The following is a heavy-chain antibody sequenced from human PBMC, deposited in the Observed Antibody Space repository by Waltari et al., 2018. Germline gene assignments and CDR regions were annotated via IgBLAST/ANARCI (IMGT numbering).Heavy chain of an antibody. Sequence: QVQLQQWGAGLLKPSETLSLTCAVYGGSFSGYYWSWIRQPPGKGLEWIGEIKHSGSTNPTPSLKRRVTLSVDTSKNQFSLKLSSVTAAVTAVYCCARGRNSSGWYGNWFDPWCQGTLVTVSS. CDR3: ARGRNSSGWYGNWFDP. V-gene: IGHV4-34*01. J-gene: IGHJ5*02. CDR1: GGSFSGYY. CDR2: IKHSGST. D-gene: IGHD6-19*01.